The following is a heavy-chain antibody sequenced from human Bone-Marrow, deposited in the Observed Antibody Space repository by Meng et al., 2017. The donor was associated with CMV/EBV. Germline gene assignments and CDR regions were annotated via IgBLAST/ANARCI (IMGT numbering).Heavy chain of an antibody. CDR2: IKQDGSEK. V-gene: IGHV3-7*01. Sequence: GESLKIPCGAPGFTFSSYWMSWVRQAPGKGLELGANIKQDGSEKYYVVSVKGRFTISRDNAKNSTYLQTNSMRTEDTAVYYCARDGAAAGPGYFDYWGQGTLVTVSS. D-gene: IGHD6-13*01. CDR1: GFTFSSYW. J-gene: IGHJ4*02. CDR3: ARDGAAAGPGYFDY.